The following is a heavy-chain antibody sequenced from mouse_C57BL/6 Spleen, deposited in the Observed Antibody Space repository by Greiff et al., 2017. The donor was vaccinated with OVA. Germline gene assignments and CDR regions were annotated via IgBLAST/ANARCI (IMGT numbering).Heavy chain of an antibody. Sequence: DVQLVESGGGLVKPGGSLKLSCAASGFTFSDYGMHWVRQAPEKGLEWVAYISSGSSTIYYADTVKGRFTISRDNAKNTLFLQMTSLRSEDTAMYYCARPRSYYDYDGYAMDYWGQGTSVTVSS. CDR2: ISSGSSTI. V-gene: IGHV5-17*01. CDR3: ARPRSYYDYDGYAMDY. CDR1: GFTFSDYG. D-gene: IGHD2-4*01. J-gene: IGHJ4*01.